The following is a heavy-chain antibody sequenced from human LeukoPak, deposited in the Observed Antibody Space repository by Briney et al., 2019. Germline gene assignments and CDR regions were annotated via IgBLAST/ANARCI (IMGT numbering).Heavy chain of an antibody. J-gene: IGHJ4*02. V-gene: IGHV4-31*03. CDR1: GASISGTSYY. D-gene: IGHD5-18*01. CDR3: AAGGDIAKGGNY. CDR2: IHFSGTV. Sequence: KPAETLSLTCTVSGASISGTSYYWTWTRHHPREGLEWLGFIHFSGTVYYNPFPISRLIISADPSKNQMSLKLSSVTAADTAVYYCAAGGDIAKGGNYWGQGTQVTVSS.